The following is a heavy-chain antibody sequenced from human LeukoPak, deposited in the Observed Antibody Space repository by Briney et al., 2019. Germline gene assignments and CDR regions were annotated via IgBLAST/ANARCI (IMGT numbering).Heavy chain of an antibody. D-gene: IGHD6-13*01. CDR2: IYPGDSET. J-gene: IGHJ5*02. V-gene: IGHV5-51*01. Sequence: PGESLKISCKASGYSFTSYWIVWVRQMPGKGLEWMGIIYPGDSETKYSPSFQGRVTISADKSINTAFLQWSSLKASDTAMYYCARQKYSSSWYVWFDPWGQGTLVTVSS. CDR3: ARQKYSSSWYVWFDP. CDR1: GYSFTSYW.